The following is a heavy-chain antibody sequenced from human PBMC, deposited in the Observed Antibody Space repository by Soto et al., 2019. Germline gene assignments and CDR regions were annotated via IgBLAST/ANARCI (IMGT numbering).Heavy chain of an antibody. CDR3: AKSGSSCWSGWFDP. CDR2: IYWNDDK. Sequence: SGPTLVNPTQTLTLTCIFSGFSLRTSGVGVGWIRQPPGKALEWLGFIYWNDDKRYSPSLKSRLTITKDTSKNQVVLTMTNMDAVDTAAYYCAKSGSSCWSGWFDPWGQGTRVTVSS. D-gene: IGHD6-19*01. CDR1: GFSLRTSGVG. V-gene: IGHV2-5*01. J-gene: IGHJ5*02.